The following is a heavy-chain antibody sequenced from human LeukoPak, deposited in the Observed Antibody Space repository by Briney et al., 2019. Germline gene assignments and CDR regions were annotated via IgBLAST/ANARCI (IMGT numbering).Heavy chain of an antibody. V-gene: IGHV1-69*13. CDR3: ARGVLRYFDWLLGYFDY. CDR1: GGTFSSYA. Sequence: SVKVSCKASGGTFSSYAISWVRQAPGQGLEWMGGIIPIFGTANYAQKFQGRVTITADESTSTAYMELSSLRSEDTAVYYCARGVLRYFDWLLGYFDYWGQGTLVTVSS. D-gene: IGHD3-9*01. J-gene: IGHJ4*02. CDR2: IIPIFGTA.